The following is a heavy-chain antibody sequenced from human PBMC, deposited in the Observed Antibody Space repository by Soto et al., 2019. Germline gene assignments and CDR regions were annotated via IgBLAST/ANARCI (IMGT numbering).Heavy chain of an antibody. J-gene: IGHJ4*02. D-gene: IGHD6-19*01. V-gene: IGHV3-23*01. CDR1: GFTFSSYA. CDR2: ISGSGGST. CDR3: AKGYSSGWYRIYFDY. Sequence: GGSLRLSCAASGFTFSSYAMSWVRQAPGKGLEWVSAISGSGGSTYYADSVKGRFTISRDNSKNTLYLQMNSLRAEDTSVYYCAKGYSSGWYRIYFDYWGQGTLVTVSS.